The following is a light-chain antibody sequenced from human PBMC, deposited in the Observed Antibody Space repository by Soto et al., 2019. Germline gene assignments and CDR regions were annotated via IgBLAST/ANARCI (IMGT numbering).Light chain of an antibody. CDR2: EVS. CDR1: SSDIGSHNY. CDR3: SSYTVTSVTLYV. J-gene: IGLJ1*01. V-gene: IGLV2-14*01. Sequence: LTQPASVSGSPGQSITISCTGTSSDIGSHNYVSWYQQHPGKAPKVMIYEVSNRPSGVSNRFSGSKSGNTASLTISGLQAEEEADYYRSSYTVTSVTLYVFGTGTKVTVL.